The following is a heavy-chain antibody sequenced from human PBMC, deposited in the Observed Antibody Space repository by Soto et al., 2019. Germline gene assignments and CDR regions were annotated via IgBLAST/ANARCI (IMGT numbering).Heavy chain of an antibody. D-gene: IGHD3-3*01. Sequence: GGSLRLSCAASGVTFSDYYMSWIRQAPGKGLEWVSYISSSGSTIYYADSVKGRFTISRDNARNSLYLQMNSLRAEDTAVYYCARDRNDFWSGYWRQGPLNSGYDYDAFDIWGQGTMVTVSS. V-gene: IGHV3-11*01. CDR1: GVTFSDYY. CDR2: ISSSGSTI. J-gene: IGHJ3*02. CDR3: ARDRNDFWSGYWRQGPLNSGYDYDAFDI.